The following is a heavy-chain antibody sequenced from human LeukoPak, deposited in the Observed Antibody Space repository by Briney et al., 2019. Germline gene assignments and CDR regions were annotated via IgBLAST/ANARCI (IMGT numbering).Heavy chain of an antibody. J-gene: IGHJ4*02. Sequence: SETLSLTCAVYGGSFSGYYWSWIRQPPGKGLEWIGEINHSGSTNYNPSLKSRVTISVDTSKNQFSLKLSSVTAADTAVYYCARGQRFGVLRFLEWLFYDYWGQGTLVTVSS. CDR1: GGSFSGYY. CDR2: INHSGST. D-gene: IGHD3-3*01. V-gene: IGHV4-34*01. CDR3: ARGQRFGVLRFLEWLFYDY.